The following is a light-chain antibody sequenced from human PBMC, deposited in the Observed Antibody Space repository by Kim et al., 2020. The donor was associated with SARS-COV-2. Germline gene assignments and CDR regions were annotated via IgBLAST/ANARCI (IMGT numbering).Light chain of an antibody. J-gene: IGLJ1*01. Sequence: GQLITISCSGTSGDIDNSNGFTWNQQNSGDAPRLIIFDGRVRPSGVSARFSGSKSANMASLTISRIRSEDEADYYCCSTSNTLDYVFGSGTKVTVL. CDR3: CSTSNTLDYV. CDR1: SGDIDNSNG. V-gene: IGLV2-14*04. CDR2: DGR.